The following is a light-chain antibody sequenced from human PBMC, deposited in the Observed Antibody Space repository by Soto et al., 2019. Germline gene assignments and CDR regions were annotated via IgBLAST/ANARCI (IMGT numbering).Light chain of an antibody. Sequence: QSALTQPASVSGSPGQSITISCTGTSSDVGTYAYVSWYQHHPGKAPKLMIYDVSNRPSGVSDRFSGSKSGNTASLTISWLQAEDEADYYCSSYARNGDVLFGGGTKHTFL. CDR3: SSYARNGDVL. V-gene: IGLV2-14*03. CDR2: DVS. J-gene: IGLJ2*01. CDR1: SSDVGTYAY.